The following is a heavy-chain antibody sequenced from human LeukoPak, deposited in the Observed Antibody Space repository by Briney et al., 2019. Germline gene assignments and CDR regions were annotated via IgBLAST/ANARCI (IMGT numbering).Heavy chain of an antibody. CDR3: AREGTSGTNWFDP. D-gene: IGHD3-10*01. CDR2: IYHSGST. Sequence: SETLSLTCGVSDYSIISDYYWGWIRQPPGKGLEWIASIYHSGSTYYNPSLKSRVTISVDTSKNQFSLKLTSVTAADTAVYYCAREGTSGTNWFDPWGQGTLVTVSS. J-gene: IGHJ5*02. V-gene: IGHV4-38-2*02. CDR1: DYSIISDYY.